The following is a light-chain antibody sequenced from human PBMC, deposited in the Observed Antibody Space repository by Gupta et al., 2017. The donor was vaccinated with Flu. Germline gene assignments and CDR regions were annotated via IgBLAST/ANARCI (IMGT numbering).Light chain of an antibody. CDR3: QQYYSTPWT. CDR1: QSVLYSSNNKNY. Sequence: VSLGERATINCKSSQSVLYSSNNKNYLAWYQQKPGQPPKLLIYWASTRESGVPDRFSGSGSGTDFTLTISSLQAEDVAVYYCQQYYSTPWTF. J-gene: IGKJ1*01. CDR2: WAS. V-gene: IGKV4-1*01.